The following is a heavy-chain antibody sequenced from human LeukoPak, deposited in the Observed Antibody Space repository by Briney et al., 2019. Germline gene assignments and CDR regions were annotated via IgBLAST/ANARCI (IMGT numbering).Heavy chain of an antibody. CDR1: GYTFTSYG. D-gene: IGHD5-12*01. Sequence: GASVKVSCKASGYTFTSYGISWVRQAPGQGLEWMGWISAYNGNTNYAQKFQGRVTMTTDTSTSTGYMELRSLRSDDTAVHYCARVNRVRNYNVYSGLIDYWGQGTLVTVSS. CDR3: ARVNRVRNYNVYSGLIDY. CDR2: ISAYNGNT. V-gene: IGHV1-18*01. J-gene: IGHJ4*02.